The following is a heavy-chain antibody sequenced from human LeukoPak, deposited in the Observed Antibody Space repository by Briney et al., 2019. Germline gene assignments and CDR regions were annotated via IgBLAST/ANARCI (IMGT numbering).Heavy chain of an antibody. CDR3: ATDRSSIAVRPH. V-gene: IGHV3-66*01. Sequence: PGGSLRLSCAASGFTVSSNYMSWVRQAPGKGLEWFSVIYSGGSTNYADSVKGRFTISRDNAKSTLYLQMNSLRAEDTAVYYCATDRSSIAVRPHWGQGTLVTVSS. CDR1: GFTVSSNY. D-gene: IGHD6-6*01. J-gene: IGHJ4*02. CDR2: IYSGGST.